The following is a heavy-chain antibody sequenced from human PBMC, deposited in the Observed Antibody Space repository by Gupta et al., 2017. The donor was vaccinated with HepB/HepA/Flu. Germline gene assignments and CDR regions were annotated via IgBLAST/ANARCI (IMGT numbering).Heavy chain of an antibody. CDR2: IKQDASEI. V-gene: IGHV3-7*01. Sequence: EVQLVESGGDLVQPGGSLRLSCAASGFTFSNHWMDWVRQAPGKGLEWVATIKQDASEIYYVNSVRGRFTISRDNGKTSLYLQMNSLRAEDTAIYYCASVWDMGYWGQGTRVTVSS. CDR3: ASVWDMGY. D-gene: IGHD1-26*01. CDR1: GFTFSNHW. J-gene: IGHJ4*02.